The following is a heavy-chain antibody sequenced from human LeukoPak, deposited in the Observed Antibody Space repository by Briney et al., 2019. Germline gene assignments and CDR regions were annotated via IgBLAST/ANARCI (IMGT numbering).Heavy chain of an antibody. D-gene: IGHD3-10*01. J-gene: IGHJ5*02. CDR2: INPNSGGT. CDR3: ARGAAYYYGSGRKYNWFDP. CDR1: GYTFTGYY. Sequence: ASVKVSCKASGYTFTGYYMHWVRQAPGQGLEWMGWINPNSGGTNYAQKFQGRVTMTRDTSISTAYMELSRLRSDDTAVYYCARGAAYYYGSGRKYNWFDPWGQGTLVTVSS. V-gene: IGHV1-2*02.